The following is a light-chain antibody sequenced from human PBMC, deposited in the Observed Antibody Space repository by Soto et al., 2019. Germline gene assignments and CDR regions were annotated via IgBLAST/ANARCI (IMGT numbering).Light chain of an antibody. CDR3: ETWDSNNPVV. Sequence: QLVLTQSSSASASLGSSVKLTCTLSSGHSSYIIAWHQQQPGKAPRYLMKLEGSGSYNKGSGVPDRFSGSSSGADRYLTIANLQPEDEADYYCETWDSNNPVVFGGGTKVTVL. V-gene: IGLV4-60*03. CDR2: LEGSGSY. CDR1: SGHSSYI. J-gene: IGLJ2*01.